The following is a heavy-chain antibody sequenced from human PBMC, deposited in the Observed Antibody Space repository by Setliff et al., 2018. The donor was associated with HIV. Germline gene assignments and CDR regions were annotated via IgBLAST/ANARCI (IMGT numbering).Heavy chain of an antibody. V-gene: IGHV1-46*01. CDR3: ARDPAPSSSASYFQH. CDR2: INPSSGST. D-gene: IGHD6-6*01. J-gene: IGHJ1*01. CDR1: GYTFTSYY. Sequence: GASLKVSCKASGYTFTSYYMHWVRQAPGQGLEWMGIINPSSGSTTYAQKFQGRVTMTRDTSTSTVYMELSSLRSEDTAVYYCARDPAPSSSASYFQHWGQGTPVTVSS.